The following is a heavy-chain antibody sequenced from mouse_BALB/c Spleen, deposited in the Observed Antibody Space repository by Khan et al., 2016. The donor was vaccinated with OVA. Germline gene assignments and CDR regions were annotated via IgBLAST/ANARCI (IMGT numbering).Heavy chain of an antibody. CDR1: GFTFSSYG. V-gene: IGHV5-6*01. CDR2: IRSGGRYT. J-gene: IGHJ4*01. D-gene: IGHD1-2*01. Sequence: EVELVESGGDLVKPGGSLKLSCAASGFTFSSYGMSWVRQTPDKRLEWVATIRSGGRYTYYPDSVKGRFTISRDNAKNTLYLQMSSLKSEDTAMYYCARFITTATGDYYGMDYWGQGTSVTVSS. CDR3: ARFITTATGDYYGMDY.